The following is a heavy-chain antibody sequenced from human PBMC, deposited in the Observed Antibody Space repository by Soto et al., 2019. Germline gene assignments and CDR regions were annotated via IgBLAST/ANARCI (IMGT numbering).Heavy chain of an antibody. J-gene: IGHJ4*02. V-gene: IGHV4-34*01. CDR3: ARGPRIAVAGKPRSARHDY. CDR1: GGSFSGYY. Sequence: SETLSLTCAAYGGSFSGYYWSWIRQPPGKGLEWIGEINHSGSTNYNPSLKSRVTISVDTSKNQFSLKLSSVTAADTAVYYCARGPRIAVAGKPRSARHDYWGQGTLVTVSS. CDR2: INHSGST. D-gene: IGHD6-19*01.